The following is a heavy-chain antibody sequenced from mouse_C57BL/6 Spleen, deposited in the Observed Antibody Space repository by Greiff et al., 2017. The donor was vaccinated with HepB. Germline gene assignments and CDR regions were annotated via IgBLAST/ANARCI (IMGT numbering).Heavy chain of an antibody. CDR1: GYSITSGYY. CDR2: ISYDGSN. CDR3: ARGEPDGVDY. V-gene: IGHV3-6*01. Sequence: ESGPGLVKPSQSLSLTCSVTGYSITSGYYWNWIRQFPGNKLEWMGYISYDGSNNYNPSLKNRISITRDTSKNQFFLKLNSVTTEDTATYYCARGEPDGVDYWGQGTTLTVSS. J-gene: IGHJ2*01.